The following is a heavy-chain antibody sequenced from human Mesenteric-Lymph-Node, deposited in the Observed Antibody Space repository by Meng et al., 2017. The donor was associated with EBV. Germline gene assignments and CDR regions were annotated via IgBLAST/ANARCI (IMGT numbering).Heavy chain of an antibody. D-gene: IGHD6-6*01. CDR3: ARTYSSTSHFDY. CDR2: IYTFNDDT. Sequence: VRLVQSGSDLKKPGASVKVSCKASGYTFTSYAMHWVRQAPGQGLDWMGWIYTFNDDTIYAESFQDRVTLTTDTSTSTVYMELKSLRSDDTAVYYCARTYSSTSHFDYWGQGSLVTVSS. J-gene: IGHJ4*02. CDR1: GYTFTSYA. V-gene: IGHV1-18*01.